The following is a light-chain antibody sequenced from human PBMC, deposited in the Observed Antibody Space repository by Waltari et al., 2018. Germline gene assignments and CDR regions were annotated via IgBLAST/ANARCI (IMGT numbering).Light chain of an antibody. CDR2: GND. CDR1: SSNIGTHA. V-gene: IGLV1-44*01. CDR3: AAWDDNVNGPI. Sequence: QSVLTQPPSASGTPGQRVTISCSGTSSNIGTHARSWYHQVPRAAPNLLIYGNDQRPAGVPGRYSGSRSGTSASLVINGVQSEDECDFYCAAWDDNVNGPIFGAGTRVTVL. J-gene: IGLJ1*01.